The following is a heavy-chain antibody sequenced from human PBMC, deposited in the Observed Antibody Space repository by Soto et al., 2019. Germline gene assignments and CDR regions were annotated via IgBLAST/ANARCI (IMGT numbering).Heavy chain of an antibody. V-gene: IGHV4-31*03. CDR3: ARWFGELIYFDY. Sequence: QVQLQESGPGLVKPSQTLSLTCTVSGGSISSGGYYWSWIRQHPGKGLEWIGYIYYSGSTYYNPSLKSRVTIPADTSKNQFSLKLSSVTAADTAVYYCARWFGELIYFDYWGQGTLVTVSS. J-gene: IGHJ4*02. CDR1: GGSISSGGYY. CDR2: IYYSGST. D-gene: IGHD3-10*01.